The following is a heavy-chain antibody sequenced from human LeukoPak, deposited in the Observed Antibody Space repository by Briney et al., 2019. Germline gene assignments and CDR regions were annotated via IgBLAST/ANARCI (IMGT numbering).Heavy chain of an antibody. CDR1: GGSISSSSYY. CDR2: IYYSGST. D-gene: IGHD3-3*01. Sequence: SETLSLTCTVSGGSISSSSYYWGWLRQPPGKGLEWIGSIYYSGSTYYNPSLKSRVTISVDTSKNQFSLKLSSVTAADTAVYYCARTTLRFLEWLSVGDYYFDYWGQGTLVTVSS. CDR3: ARTTLRFLEWLSVGDYYFDY. V-gene: IGHV4-39*07. J-gene: IGHJ4*02.